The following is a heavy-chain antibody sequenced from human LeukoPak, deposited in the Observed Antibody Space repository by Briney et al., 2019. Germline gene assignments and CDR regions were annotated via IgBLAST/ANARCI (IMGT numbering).Heavy chain of an antibody. CDR3: VLYLDDYGGSTVWYFDV. CDR2: IYYRGNT. J-gene: IGHJ2*01. CDR1: GGSIASHY. D-gene: IGHD4-23*01. Sequence: PSETLSLTCTISGGSIASHYCSWIRRPPGKGLEWIGYIYYRGNTIYNPSLKSRVTMSVDTSKNQFSLSLTSVTAADTAVYHFVLYLDDYGGSTVWYFDVWGRGTLVTVSS. V-gene: IGHV4-59*11.